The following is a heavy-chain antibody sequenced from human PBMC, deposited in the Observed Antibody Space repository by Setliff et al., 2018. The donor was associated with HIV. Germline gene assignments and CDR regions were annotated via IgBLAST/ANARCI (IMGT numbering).Heavy chain of an antibody. J-gene: IGHJ4*02. Sequence: SSGGYYWSWIRQHPGKGLEWVSGISWNSDSIAYADSVRGRFTISRDNAKNSLYLQMNSLRPEDTAFYYCVKGYDVLTANPDSWGQGTLVTVSS. CDR2: ISWNSDSI. CDR1: SSGGYY. CDR3: VKGYDVLTANPDS. D-gene: IGHD3-9*01. V-gene: IGHV3-9*01.